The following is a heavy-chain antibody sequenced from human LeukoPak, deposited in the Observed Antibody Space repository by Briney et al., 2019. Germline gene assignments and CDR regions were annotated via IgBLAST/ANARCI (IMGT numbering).Heavy chain of an antibody. V-gene: IGHV4-34*01. J-gene: IGHJ4*02. CDR2: INHSGST. D-gene: IGHD6-13*01. CDR3: ARGGRQLGTFDY. CDR1: GGSFGGYY. Sequence: SETLSLTCAVYGGSFGGYYWSWIRQPPGKGLEWIGEINHSGSTNYNPSLKSRVTISVDTSKNQFSLKLSSVTAADTAVYYCARGGRQLGTFDYWGQGTLVTVSS.